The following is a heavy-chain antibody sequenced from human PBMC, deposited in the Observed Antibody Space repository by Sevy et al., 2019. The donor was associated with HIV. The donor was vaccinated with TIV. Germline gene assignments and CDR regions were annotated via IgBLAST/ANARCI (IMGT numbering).Heavy chain of an antibody. Sequence: SQTLSLTCAISGDSVSSNSAAWNWIRQSPSRGLEWLGRTYYRSKWYNDYAVSVKSRITINPVTSKNQFSLQLNSVTPEETAVYYCARGQGGYSSGWYNWFDPWGQGTLVTVSS. CDR1: GDSVSSNSAA. D-gene: IGHD6-19*01. CDR2: TYYRSKWYN. V-gene: IGHV6-1*01. J-gene: IGHJ5*02. CDR3: ARGQGGYSSGWYNWFDP.